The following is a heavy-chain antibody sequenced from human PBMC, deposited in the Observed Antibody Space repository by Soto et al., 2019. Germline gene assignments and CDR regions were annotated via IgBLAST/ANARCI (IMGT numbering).Heavy chain of an antibody. Sequence: GETLKISCKASGYDFTNYWIAWVRQTPGRGLEWMGMIYPGDSDIRYNPSFRGRVTISADKSITSAFVQWGSLKASDSAIYYCARFRAPRRQLISMSFHLWGLGTLVTVSS. CDR2: IYPGDSDI. V-gene: IGHV5-51*01. D-gene: IGHD6-13*01. J-gene: IGHJ4*03. CDR3: ARFRAPRRQLISMSFHL. CDR1: GYDFTNYW.